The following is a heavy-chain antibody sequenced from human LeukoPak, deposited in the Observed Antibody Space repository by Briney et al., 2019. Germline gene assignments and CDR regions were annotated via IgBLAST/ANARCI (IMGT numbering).Heavy chain of an antibody. V-gene: IGHV1-2*02. CDR1: GYTFTGYY. D-gene: IGHD2-8*01. CDR3: ARALVGCTNGVCLVY. CDR2: INPNSGDT. Sequence: ASVKVSCKASGYTFTGYYIHWVRQAPGQGLEWMGWINPNSGDTNYAQKFQGRVTMTRDTSISTAYMELSRLRSDDTAVYYCARALVGCTNGVCLVYWGQGTLVTVSS. J-gene: IGHJ4*02.